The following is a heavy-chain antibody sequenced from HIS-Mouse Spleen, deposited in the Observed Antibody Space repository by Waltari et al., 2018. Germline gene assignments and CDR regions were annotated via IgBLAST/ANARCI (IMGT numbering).Heavy chain of an antibody. CDR1: GGPISSCRYY. J-gene: IGHJ2*01. V-gene: IGHV4-39*07. CDR2: IYYRGST. Sequence: QLQLQESGPGLVKPSETLSLTCTVSGGPISSCRYYWGWIRPPPGKGLEWIGSIYYRGSTYYNPSLKSRVTISVDTSKNQFSLKLSSVTAADTAVYYCAREIPYSSSWYDWYFDLWGRGTLVTVSS. CDR3: AREIPYSSSWYDWYFDL. D-gene: IGHD6-13*01.